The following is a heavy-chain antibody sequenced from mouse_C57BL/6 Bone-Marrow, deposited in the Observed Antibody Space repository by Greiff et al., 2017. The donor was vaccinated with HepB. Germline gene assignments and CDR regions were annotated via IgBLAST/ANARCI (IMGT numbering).Heavy chain of an antibody. V-gene: IGHV1-50*01. Sequence: QVQLQQPGAELVKPGASVKLSCKASGYTFTSYWMQWVKQRPGQGLEWIGEIDPSDSYTNYNQKFKGKATLTVDQTSSPAYMQLSSLTSEDAAVYYCARPTTTVVATRYFDVWGTGTTVTVSS. J-gene: IGHJ1*03. D-gene: IGHD1-1*01. CDR3: ARPTTTVVATRYFDV. CDR1: GYTFTSYW. CDR2: IDPSDSYT.